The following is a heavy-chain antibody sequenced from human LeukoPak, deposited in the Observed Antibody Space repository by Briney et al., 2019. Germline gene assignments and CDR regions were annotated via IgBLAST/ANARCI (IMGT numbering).Heavy chain of an antibody. Sequence: GGSLRLSXAASGFTFSSYWMHWVRQAPGKGLAWVSRINSDGSSTSYADSVKGRFTISRDNAKNTLYLQMNSLRAEDTAVYYCARRYYYDSSGYAYYFDYWGQGTLVTVSS. V-gene: IGHV3-74*01. D-gene: IGHD3-22*01. CDR2: INSDGSST. CDR3: ARRYYYDSSGYAYYFDY. J-gene: IGHJ4*02. CDR1: GFTFSSYW.